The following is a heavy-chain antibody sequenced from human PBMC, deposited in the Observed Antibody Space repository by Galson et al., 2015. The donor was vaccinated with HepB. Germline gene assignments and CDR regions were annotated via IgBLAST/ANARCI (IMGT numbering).Heavy chain of an antibody. J-gene: IGHJ5*02. D-gene: IGHD6-19*01. CDR3: ARDLDSSGWTQNWFDP. CDR1: GYTFTGYY. Sequence: SVKVSCKASGYTFTGYYMHWVRQAPGQGLEWMGRINPNSGGTNYAQKFQGRVTMTRDTSISTAYMELSRLRSDDTAVYYCARDLDSSGWTQNWFDPWGQGTLVTVSS. CDR2: INPNSGGT. V-gene: IGHV1-2*06.